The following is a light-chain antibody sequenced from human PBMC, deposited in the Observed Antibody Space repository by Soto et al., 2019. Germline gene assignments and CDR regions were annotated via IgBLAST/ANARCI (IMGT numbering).Light chain of an antibody. CDR1: QSVSNNY. CDR3: QQYGSSGT. CDR2: GAS. V-gene: IGKV3-20*01. J-gene: IGKJ1*01. Sequence: GLTQSPGTLSLSPGERATLCCRASQSVSNNYLAWYQQKPGQAPRLLIYGASNRATGIPDRFSGSGSGTDFTLTISRLEPEDFAVYYCQQYGSSGTFGQGTKV.